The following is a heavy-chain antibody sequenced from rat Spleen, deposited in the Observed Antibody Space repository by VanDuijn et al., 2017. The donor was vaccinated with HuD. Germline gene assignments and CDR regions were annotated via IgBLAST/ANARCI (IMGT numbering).Heavy chain of an antibody. Sequence: EVQLVESGGGLVRPGRSLKLSCAASGFTFSDYNMAWVRQAPTKGLEWVATINYDGTSTYYRDSVKGRFTISRDNAENTLYLQMDSLRSEDTATYYCARPSYGYPFAYWGQGTLVTVSS. D-gene: IGHD1-7*01. CDR2: INYDGTST. CDR1: GFTFSDYN. J-gene: IGHJ3*01. V-gene: IGHV5-7*01. CDR3: ARPSYGYPFAY.